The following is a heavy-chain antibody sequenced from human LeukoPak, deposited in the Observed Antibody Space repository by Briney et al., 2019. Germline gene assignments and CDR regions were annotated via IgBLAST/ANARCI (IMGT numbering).Heavy chain of an antibody. Sequence: SETLSLTCTVSGGSTSSDYWSWIRQSPGKGLEWVGYVYNSGDTGKNPSFKSRVTILLDTSKNQCSLKLTSVSAADTAVYYCARLKLGAYFDLWGRGTLVTVSS. CDR1: GGSTSSDY. CDR3: ARLKLGAYFDL. D-gene: IGHD3-16*01. CDR2: VYNSGDT. J-gene: IGHJ2*01. V-gene: IGHV4-59*08.